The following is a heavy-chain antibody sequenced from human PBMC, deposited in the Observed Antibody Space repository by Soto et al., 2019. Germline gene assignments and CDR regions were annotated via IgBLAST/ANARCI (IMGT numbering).Heavy chain of an antibody. V-gene: IGHV3-9*01. CDR3: AKDARYSSDYYYYMDV. Sequence: EVQLVESGGGLVQPGRSLRLSCAASGFTFDDYAMHWVRQAPGKGLEWVSGISWNSGSIGYADSVKGRFTISRDNANNSLYLQMNSLRAEDTALYYCAKDARYSSDYYYYMDVWGKGTTVTVSS. J-gene: IGHJ6*03. CDR1: GFTFDDYA. CDR2: ISWNSGSI. D-gene: IGHD6-25*01.